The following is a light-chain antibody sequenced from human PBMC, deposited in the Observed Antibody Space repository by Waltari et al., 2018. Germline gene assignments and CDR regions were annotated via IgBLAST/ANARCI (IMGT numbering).Light chain of an antibody. V-gene: IGLV2-23*02. J-gene: IGLJ2*01. Sequence: QSALPQPASASGSPGQSITISCTGTSSDGGSYNFVSLYQQHPCKAPKLIISEVTKRPSGFSNRFSGSKSGNTASLTISGLQADDEADYYCCSFASRIGVFGGGTKVTVL. CDR1: SSDGGSYNF. CDR2: EVT. CDR3: CSFASRIGV.